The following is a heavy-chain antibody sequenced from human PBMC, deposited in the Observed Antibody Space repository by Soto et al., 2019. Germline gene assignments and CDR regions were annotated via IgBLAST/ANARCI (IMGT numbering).Heavy chain of an antibody. Sequence: PSETLSLTCTFSGGSMSSYFWSLIRQPPGKGLEWIGYFHYSGSTNYNPSLKSRVTISVDTSKNQFSLIVSSVTAADTAVYYCARRSGYCSGGSCYVAFDIWGQGTVVTVSS. D-gene: IGHD2-15*01. CDR3: ARRSGYCSGGSCYVAFDI. CDR2: FHYSGST. CDR1: GGSMSSYF. J-gene: IGHJ3*02. V-gene: IGHV4-59*08.